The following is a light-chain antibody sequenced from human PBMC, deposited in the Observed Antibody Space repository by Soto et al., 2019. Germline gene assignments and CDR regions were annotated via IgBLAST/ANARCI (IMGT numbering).Light chain of an antibody. CDR2: GAS. J-gene: IGKJ2*01. V-gene: IGKV3-15*01. Sequence: EIVMMQSPATLSVSPGERATLSCRTSQSVTSNLAWYQQKPGQAPRLLIYGASTRATGIPARFSGSGSGTEFTLTISSLESEDFAAYYCQPYNKWPSYTFGQGTKLEIK. CDR3: QPYNKWPSYT. CDR1: QSVTSN.